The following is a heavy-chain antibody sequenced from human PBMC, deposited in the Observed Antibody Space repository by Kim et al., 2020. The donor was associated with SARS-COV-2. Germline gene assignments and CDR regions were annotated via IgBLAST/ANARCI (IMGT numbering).Heavy chain of an antibody. CDR1: GFTFDDYA. V-gene: IGHV3-9*01. D-gene: IGHD2-2*01. J-gene: IGHJ4*01. CDR2: ISWNSGSI. Sequence: GGSLRLSCAASGFTFDDYAMHWVRQAPGKGLEWVSGISWNSGSIGYADSVKGRFTISRDNAKNSLYLQMNSLRAEDTALYYCAKGYCSSTSCPIFDYWG. CDR3: AKGYCSSTSCPIFDY.